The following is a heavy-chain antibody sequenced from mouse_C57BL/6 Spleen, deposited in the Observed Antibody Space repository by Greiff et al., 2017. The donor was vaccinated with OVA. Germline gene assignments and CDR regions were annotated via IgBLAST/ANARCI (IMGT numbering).Heavy chain of an antibody. J-gene: IGHJ3*01. D-gene: IGHD1-1*01. CDR1: GFTFSSYS. CDR3: ASGRLAGALDY. V-gene: IGHV5-4*01. CDR2: ISDGGSYT. Sequence: EVQLVESGGGLVKPGGSLKLSCAASGFTFSSYSMSWVRQTPEKGLEWVATISDGGSYTYYPDNVKGRFTISRDTAKNNLYLQMSHLKCEDTAVYYCASGRLAGALDYWGQGTLVTVSA.